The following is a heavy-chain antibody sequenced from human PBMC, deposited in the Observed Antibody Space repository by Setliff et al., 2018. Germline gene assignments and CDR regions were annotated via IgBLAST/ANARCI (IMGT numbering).Heavy chain of an antibody. CDR1: GYSFTRHY. V-gene: IGHV1-46*01. Sequence: ASVKVSCKTSGYSFTRHYLHWVRQAPGQGLEWMGMVNPNDGSTRYAQKFQGRVTMTRDTSTSSVYMELCSLRSEDTAVYYCARDLRDVVVVPSTTGYYNGMDVWG. CDR3: ARDLRDVVVVPSTTGYYNGMDV. D-gene: IGHD2-15*01. J-gene: IGHJ6*01. CDR2: VNPNDGST.